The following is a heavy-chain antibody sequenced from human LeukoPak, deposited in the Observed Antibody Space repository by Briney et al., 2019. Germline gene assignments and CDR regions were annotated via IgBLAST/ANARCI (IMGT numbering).Heavy chain of an antibody. CDR3: AQKAPFSPSYSQH. V-gene: IGHV3-23*01. CDR1: GFTFNSYA. Sequence: GGSLRLSCVASGFTFNSYAMTWVRQAPGTGLQWVSSIIGGGLNTYYADSVKGRFTISRDNSNKTLYLHMHSLRPEDTAVYYCAQKAPFSPSYSQHWGQGTLVTVSS. J-gene: IGHJ1*01. D-gene: IGHD2/OR15-2a*01. CDR2: IIGGGLNT.